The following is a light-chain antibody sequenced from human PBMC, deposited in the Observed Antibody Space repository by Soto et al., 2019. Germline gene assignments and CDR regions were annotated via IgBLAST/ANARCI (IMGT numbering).Light chain of an antibody. CDR1: SIDVGGYRY. Sequence: QSARTQPASVSGSPGQSITISCTGTSIDVGGYRYVSWYQQHPGKTPKLMMYEVSNRPSGVSHRFSGSKSGNTASLTISGLQTEDGAYYYCSSFSSNTRAVFGGGTNLTVL. J-gene: IGLJ2*01. CDR3: SSFSSNTRAV. V-gene: IGLV2-14*01. CDR2: EVS.